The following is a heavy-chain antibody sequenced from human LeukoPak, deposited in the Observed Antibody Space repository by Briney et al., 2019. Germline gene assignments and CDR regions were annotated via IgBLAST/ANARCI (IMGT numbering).Heavy chain of an antibody. CDR1: GFTLTSSD. CDR3: AKDFRFGTGR. J-gene: IGHJ4*02. D-gene: IGHD3-16*01. CDR2: ITYSGSP. Sequence: PGGSLRLSCAASGFTLTSSDMTWVRQAPGQELEWVSVITYSGSPFYIDSVKGGCTISRDTSKNTLYLQMNSLRAEDTAVYYCAKDFRFGTGRWGQGTLVTVSS. V-gene: IGHV3-23*01.